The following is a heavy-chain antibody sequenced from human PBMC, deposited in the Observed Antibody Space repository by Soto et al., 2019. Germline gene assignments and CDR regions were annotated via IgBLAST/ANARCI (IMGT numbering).Heavy chain of an antibody. Sequence: GGSLRLSCEASGFTFSRVGMNWVRQVPGKGLEWVASISSGRSDTWYADSVKGRFIISRDNAQNSLFLQMNTLRPEDTAIYYCARVAYWGPGTQVTVSS. CDR2: ISSGRSDT. CDR3: ARVAY. CDR1: GFTFSRVG. J-gene: IGHJ4*02. V-gene: IGHV3-21*01.